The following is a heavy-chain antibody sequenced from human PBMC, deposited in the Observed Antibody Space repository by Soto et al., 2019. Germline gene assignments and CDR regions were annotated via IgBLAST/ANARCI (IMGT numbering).Heavy chain of an antibody. V-gene: IGHV5-10-1*01. D-gene: IGHD2-2*01. CDR1: GYSFTSYW. CDR2: IDPSDSYT. CDR3: ARHGDCSSTSCLNWFDP. J-gene: IGHJ5*02. Sequence: GEPLKISCKGSGYSFTSYWISWVRQMPGKGLEWMGRIDPSDSYTNYSPSFQGHVTISADKSISTAYLQWSSLKASDTAMYYCARHGDCSSTSCLNWFDPWGQGTLVTVSS.